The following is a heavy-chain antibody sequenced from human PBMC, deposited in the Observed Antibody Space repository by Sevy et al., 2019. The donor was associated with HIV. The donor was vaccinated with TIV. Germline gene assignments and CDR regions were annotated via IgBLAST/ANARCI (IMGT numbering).Heavy chain of an antibody. J-gene: IGHJ5*01. CDR3: VRDFDKDDSGYSDWFDS. D-gene: IGHD3-22*01. CDR2: LKEDGSER. CDR1: GFSFSIYW. Sequence: GGSLRLSCAASGFSFSIYWMSWVRLAPGKGLEWVASLKEDGSERKYVDSVKGRFIISRDNAKNALYLQMNSLRAEDTAVYYCVRDFDKDDSGYSDWFDSWGQGTLVTVSS. V-gene: IGHV3-7*01.